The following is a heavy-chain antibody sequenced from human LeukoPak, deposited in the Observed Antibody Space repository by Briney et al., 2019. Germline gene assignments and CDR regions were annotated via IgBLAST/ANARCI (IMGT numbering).Heavy chain of an antibody. CDR1: GFTFNSYA. V-gene: IGHV3-23*01. CDR2: ISGGGGST. CDR3: AKSGSGTYYDRFDY. D-gene: IGHD3-10*01. J-gene: IGHJ4*02. Sequence: QPGGSLRLSCAASGFTFNSYAMSWVRQAPGKGLEWVSVISGGGGSTYYADSVKGRFTISSDSSKNTLYLQMNSLRAEDTAVYYCAKSGSGTYYDRFDYWGQGTLITVSS.